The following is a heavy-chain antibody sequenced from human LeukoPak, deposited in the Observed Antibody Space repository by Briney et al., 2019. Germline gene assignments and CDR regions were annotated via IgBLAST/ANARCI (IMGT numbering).Heavy chain of an antibody. D-gene: IGHD5-12*01. V-gene: IGHV3-53*01. Sequence: GTLSLTCAVSGGSILTTNWWSWVRQPPGKGLEWVSVIYSGGSTYYADSVKGRFTISRDNSKNTLYLQMNSLRAEDTAVYYCARHVDIVASPLDYWGQGTLVTVSS. J-gene: IGHJ4*02. CDR3: ARHVDIVASPLDY. CDR1: GGSILTTNW. CDR2: IYSGGST.